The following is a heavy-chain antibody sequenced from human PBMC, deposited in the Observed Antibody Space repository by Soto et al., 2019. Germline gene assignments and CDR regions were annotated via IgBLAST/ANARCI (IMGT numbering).Heavy chain of an antibody. J-gene: IGHJ4*02. Sequence: PSQTLSLTCAISGDSVSSNTAAWNWIRSSPSRGLEWLGRTYYRSNWRHDYAVSVKSRITVNPDTSKNHFSLQLNSVTPDDTAVYYCARGAAGSGFDLWGQGTLVTVYS. CDR2: TYYRSNWRH. D-gene: IGHD6-19*01. CDR3: ARGAAGSGFDL. CDR1: GDSVSSNTAA. V-gene: IGHV6-1*01.